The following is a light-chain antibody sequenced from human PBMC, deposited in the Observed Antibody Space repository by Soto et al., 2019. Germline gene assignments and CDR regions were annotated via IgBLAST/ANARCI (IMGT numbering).Light chain of an antibody. CDR2: DAS. V-gene: IGKV3-11*01. Sequence: EIVLTQSPATLSLSPGKRASLTCRASQSVSNYLAWYQQKPGQAPRLLLYDASNRATGIPARFSGSGSGTDFTLTISSLEPEDFAVYYCQQRSNWPLTFGGGTKVEI. CDR3: QQRSNWPLT. CDR1: QSVSNY. J-gene: IGKJ4*01.